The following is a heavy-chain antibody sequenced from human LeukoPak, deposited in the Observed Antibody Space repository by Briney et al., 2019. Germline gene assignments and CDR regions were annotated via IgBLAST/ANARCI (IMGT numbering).Heavy chain of an antibody. V-gene: IGHV3-15*01. Sequence: PGGSLRLSCAASGLTFSNAWMNWVRQAPGKRLEWVGRIKSKAAGGTTDYAAPVKGRFIISRDDSRNTMYLQMNSLKTEDTAVYYCSADLPGGYSDCFDYWGQGTLVTVSS. CDR1: GLTFSNAW. J-gene: IGHJ4*02. D-gene: IGHD4-23*01. CDR2: IKSKAAGGTT. CDR3: SADLPGGYSDCFDY.